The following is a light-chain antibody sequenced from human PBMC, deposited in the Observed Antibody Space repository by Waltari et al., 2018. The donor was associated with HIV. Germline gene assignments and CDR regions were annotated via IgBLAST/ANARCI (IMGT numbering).Light chain of an antibody. J-gene: IGLJ2*01. CDR2: SKN. V-gene: IGLV1-44*01. CDR3: GAWDDSLHGPL. Sequence: QSVLTQPPSASGTPGQRVTISCSGSNSNIGNNPVEWYQQLPGTAPKLLIYSKNQRPSGGPDRVSGSKSGTSGSLAISGLQSEDEADEYCGAWDDSLHGPLFGGGTKLTVL. CDR1: NSNIGNNP.